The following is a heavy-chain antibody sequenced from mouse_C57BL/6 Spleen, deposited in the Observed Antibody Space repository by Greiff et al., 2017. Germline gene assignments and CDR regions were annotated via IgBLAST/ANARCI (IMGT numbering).Heavy chain of an antibody. CDR3: ARVDGYDDYFDY. CDR1: GYTFTSYW. CDR2: INPSNGGT. J-gene: IGHJ2*01. V-gene: IGHV1-53*01. D-gene: IGHD2-2*01. Sequence: QVQLQQPGTELVKPGASVKLSCKASGYTFTSYWMHWVKQRPGQGLEWIGNINPSNGGTNYNEKFKSKATLTVDKSSSTAYMQRSSLTSEDSAVYYCARVDGYDDYFDYWGQGTTLTVSS.